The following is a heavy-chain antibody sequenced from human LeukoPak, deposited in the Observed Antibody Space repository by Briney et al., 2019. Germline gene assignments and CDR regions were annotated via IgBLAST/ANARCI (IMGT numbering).Heavy chain of an antibody. V-gene: IGHV1-18*01. Sequence: ASVKVSCKASGYTFTSFGVSWVRQAPGQGLEWMGWISAYNGNTNYAQKFQGRVTMTTDTSTTTAYLELRSLRSDDTAMYYCARVPRRVEKTPAAFDIWGQGTMVTVSS. CDR1: GYTFTSFG. D-gene: IGHD3-3*01. CDR3: ARVPRRVEKTPAAFDI. CDR2: ISAYNGNT. J-gene: IGHJ3*02.